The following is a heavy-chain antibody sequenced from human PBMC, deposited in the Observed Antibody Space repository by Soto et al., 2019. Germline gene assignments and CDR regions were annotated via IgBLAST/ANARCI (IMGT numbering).Heavy chain of an antibody. CDR3: ARGRKRITMIVVAISSKAPGFDD. J-gene: IGHJ4*02. CDR2: ISYDGSNK. D-gene: IGHD3-22*01. V-gene: IGHV3-30-3*01. CDR1: GFTFSSCT. Sequence: XGCLRLNSPASGFTFSSCTMHWVRQAPGKGLEWVAVISYDGSNKYYADSVKGRFTISRDNSKNTLYLQMNSLRAEDTAVYYCARGRKRITMIVVAISSKAPGFDDWGQGTLVTVSS.